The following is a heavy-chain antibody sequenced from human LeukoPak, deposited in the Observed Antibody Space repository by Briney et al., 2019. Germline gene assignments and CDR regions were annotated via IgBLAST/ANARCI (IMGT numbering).Heavy chain of an antibody. V-gene: IGHV1-8*03. Sequence: ASVKVSCKASGYTFTSYDINWVRQATGQGLEWMGWMNPNSGNTGYAQKFQGRVTITRNTSISTAYMELSSLRSEDTAVYYCARAESPTSIWFGELSIHPPTDWGQGTLVTVSS. CDR2: MNPNSGNT. J-gene: IGHJ4*02. CDR1: GYTFTSYD. CDR3: ARAESPTSIWFGELSIHPPTD. D-gene: IGHD3-10*01.